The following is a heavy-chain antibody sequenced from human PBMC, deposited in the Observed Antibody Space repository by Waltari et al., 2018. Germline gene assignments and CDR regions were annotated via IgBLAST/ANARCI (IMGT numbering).Heavy chain of an antibody. CDR1: GFNIANYT. V-gene: IGHV3-64D*08. J-gene: IGHJ4*02. CDR2: ITSNGVGT. Sequence: EMQLVESGGGLVQPGGCLRLSCSVSGFNIANYTMHWVRQAPGKGLEHVSAITSNGVGTYYTDSVKGRFTISRDNSKNTLYLQMSSLKTDDTAVYYCVKIADYWGQGTLVTVSS. CDR3: VKIADY.